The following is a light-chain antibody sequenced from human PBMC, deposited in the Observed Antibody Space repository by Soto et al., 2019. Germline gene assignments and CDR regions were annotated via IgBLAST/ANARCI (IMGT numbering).Light chain of an antibody. CDR1: SSNIGSNT. CDR3: TAWDDSLDGHVV. V-gene: IGLV1-44*01. J-gene: IGLJ2*01. CDR2: SNN. Sequence: QSVLTQPPAASWTPGQRVTITCSVSSSNIGSNTVNWYQQLPGTAPKLLLYSNNQRPSGVPDRFSGLKSGTSASLAISGLQSEDEADYCCTAWDDSLDGHVVFGGGTKLYVL.